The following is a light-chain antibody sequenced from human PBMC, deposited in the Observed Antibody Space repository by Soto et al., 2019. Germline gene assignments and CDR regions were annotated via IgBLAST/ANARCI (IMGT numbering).Light chain of an antibody. V-gene: IGKV1-27*01. CDR3: QKYNSAPWT. CDR1: QGINNY. CDR2: AAS. J-gene: IGKJ1*01. Sequence: DLQMTQSPSSLSASVGDRVTISCRASQGINNYLAWYQQKPGKVPKLLIYAASTLQSGVPSRFTGTASGTDFRLTITSLPPEDVATYCCQKYNSAPWTFGQGTKVEIK.